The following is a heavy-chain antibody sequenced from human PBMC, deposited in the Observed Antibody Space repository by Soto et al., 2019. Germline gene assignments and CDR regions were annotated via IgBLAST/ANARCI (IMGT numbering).Heavy chain of an antibody. V-gene: IGHV1-46*01. CDR1: GYTFTSYC. CDR3: ARETGTTDGWFDP. J-gene: IGHJ5*02. D-gene: IGHD1-7*01. CDR2: INPSGGST. Sequence: GASVKVSCKASGYTFTSYCMHWVRQAPGQGLEWMGIINPSGGSTSYAQKFQGRVTMTTDTSTSTAYMELRSLRSDDTAVYYCARETGTTDGWFDPWGQGTPVTVSS.